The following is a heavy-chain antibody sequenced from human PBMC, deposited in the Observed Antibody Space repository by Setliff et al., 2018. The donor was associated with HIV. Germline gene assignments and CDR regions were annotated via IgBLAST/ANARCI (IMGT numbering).Heavy chain of an antibody. CDR3: ARTRGYSYGALAGFDY. V-gene: IGHV4-59*11. CDR1: GASIRSQY. Sequence: SETLSLTCTVSGASIRSQYWSWIRKPPGKGLELIGFISYSGSTNYNPSLERRVAMSVDTSKQQFSLEVSSVTAADTDVYYCARTRGYSYGALAGFDYWGRGSLVTVSS. D-gene: IGHD5-18*01. J-gene: IGHJ4*01. CDR2: ISYSGST.